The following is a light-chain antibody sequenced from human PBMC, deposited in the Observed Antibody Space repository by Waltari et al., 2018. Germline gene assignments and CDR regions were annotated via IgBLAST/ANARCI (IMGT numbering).Light chain of an antibody. CDR3: QQYGGSTWT. CDR1: QSLASAY. V-gene: IGKV3-20*01. CDR2: GAS. Sequence: EILLTQSPVTLSLSPGERAPLPCRASQSLASAYLAWYQQTPGQAPRLLIYGASSRATGVPDTVTGAGSETDFTLTISRLEPEDFAVYYCQQYGGSTWTFGQGTKVEIK. J-gene: IGKJ1*01.